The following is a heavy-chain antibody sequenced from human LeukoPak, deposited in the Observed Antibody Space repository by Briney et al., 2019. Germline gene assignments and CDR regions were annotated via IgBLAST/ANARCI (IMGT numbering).Heavy chain of an antibody. CDR3: ARDPRPIAYYYGSGSYSGFDY. D-gene: IGHD3-10*01. CDR2: IYYSGST. J-gene: IGHJ4*02. V-gene: IGHV4-59*12. Sequence: SETLSLTCTVSGGSISSYYWSWIRQPPGKGLEWIGYIYYSGSTNYNPSLKSRVTISVDTSKNHFSLKLSAVTAADTAVYYCARDPRPIAYYYGSGSYSGFDYWGQGTLVTVSS. CDR1: GGSISSYY.